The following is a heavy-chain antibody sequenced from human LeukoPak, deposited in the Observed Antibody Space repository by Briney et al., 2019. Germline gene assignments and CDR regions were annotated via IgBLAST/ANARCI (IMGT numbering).Heavy chain of an antibody. Sequence: GESLNISCKVSGYSFTSYWIGLGRQLPGKGLGLMWIIFPGDSDTCYSPSFEGQVTISADKSISTAYLQWSSLKASDTAMYYCARRRSGKYYYNFGHWGRGTLVTVS. V-gene: IGHV5-51*01. J-gene: IGHJ4*02. CDR3: ARRRSGKYYYNFGH. CDR2: IFPGDSDT. CDR1: GYSFTSYW. D-gene: IGHD1-26*01.